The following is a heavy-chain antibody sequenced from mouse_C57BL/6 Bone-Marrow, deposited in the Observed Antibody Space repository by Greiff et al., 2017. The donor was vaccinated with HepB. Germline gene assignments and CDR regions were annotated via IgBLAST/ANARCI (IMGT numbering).Heavy chain of an antibody. CDR2: ISDGGSYT. D-gene: IGHD4-1*01. CDR1: GFTFSSYA. J-gene: IGHJ3*01. V-gene: IGHV5-4*03. Sequence: EVMLVESGGGLVKPGGSLKLSCAASGFTFSSYAMSWVRQTPEKRLEWVATISDGGSYTYYPDNVKGRFTISRDNAKTNLYLQMRHLKSEDTAMYYCATLNWSGFAYWGQGTLVTVSA. CDR3: ATLNWSGFAY.